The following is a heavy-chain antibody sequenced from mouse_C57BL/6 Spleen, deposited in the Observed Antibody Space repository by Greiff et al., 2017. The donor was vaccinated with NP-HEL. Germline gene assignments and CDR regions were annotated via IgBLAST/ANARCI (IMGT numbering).Heavy chain of an antibody. V-gene: IGHV3-6*01. CDR1: GYSITSGYY. CDR2: ISYDGSN. J-gene: IGHJ1*03. Sequence: EVKLVESGPGLVKPSQSLSLPCSVTGYSITSGYYWNWIRQFPGNKLEWMGYISYDGSNNSNPSLKNRISITRDTSKHQFFLKLNSVTTEDTAKYYCARAGDYGWYFDVGGTGTTVTVSS. CDR3: ARAGDYGWYFDV. D-gene: IGHD2-4*01.